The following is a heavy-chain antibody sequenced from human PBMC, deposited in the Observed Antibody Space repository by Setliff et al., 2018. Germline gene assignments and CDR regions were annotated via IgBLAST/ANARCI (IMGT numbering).Heavy chain of an antibody. Sequence: GESLKISCKGSGYPFSDNWIGWVRQMPGKGLEWMGIIYPRDSDTRYAPSFQGQVTISADKSISTAYLQWSSLKASDTAMYYCVRDGRAEPAETWGQGTLVTVSS. CDR2: IYPRDSDT. V-gene: IGHV5-51*01. D-gene: IGHD6-19*01. CDR3: VRDGRAEPAET. J-gene: IGHJ5*02. CDR1: GYPFSDNW.